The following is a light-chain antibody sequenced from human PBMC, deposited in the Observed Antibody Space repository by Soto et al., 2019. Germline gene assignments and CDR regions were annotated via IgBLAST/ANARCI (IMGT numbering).Light chain of an antibody. CDR2: AAS. V-gene: IGKV1-9*01. Sequence: DIQLTQSPSFLSASVGDRVTITCRASQGISSYLAWYQQKPGKAPTLLIYAASTLQSGVPSRFSGSGSGKEFTLTISTLQPKDFATYYCQQLNSYPLTYGGGNKVEIQ. CDR1: QGISSY. J-gene: IGKJ4*01. CDR3: QQLNSYPLT.